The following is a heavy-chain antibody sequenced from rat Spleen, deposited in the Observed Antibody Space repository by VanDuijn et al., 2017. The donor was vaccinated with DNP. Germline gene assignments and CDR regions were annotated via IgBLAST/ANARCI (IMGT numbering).Heavy chain of an antibody. J-gene: IGHJ2*01. CDR1: GFTFSNYD. Sequence: EVQLVESGGGLVQPGRSMKLSCAASGFTFSNYDMAWVRQAPKKGLEWVATISYDGSSTNYRDSVKGRFTISRANAKSTLYLQMDSLRSEDTATYYCVGRPPPTRGPFDYWGQGVTVTVSS. D-gene: IGHD1-4*01. V-gene: IGHV5-7*01. CDR2: ISYDGSST. CDR3: VGRPPPTRGPFDY.